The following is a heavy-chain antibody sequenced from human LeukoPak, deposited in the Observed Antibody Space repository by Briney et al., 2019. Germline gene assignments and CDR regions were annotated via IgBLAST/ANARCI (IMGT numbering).Heavy chain of an antibody. D-gene: IGHD2-2*01. J-gene: IGHJ6*03. CDR2: ISYDGSNK. CDR3: ARVRVRGYCSSTSCSPYYYMDV. CDR1: GFTFSSYA. Sequence: GGSLRLSCAASGFTFSSYAMHWVRQAPGKGLEWVAVISYDGSNKYYADSVKGRFTISRDNSKNTLYLQMNSLRAEDTAVYYCARVRVRGYCSSTSCSPYYYMDVWGKGTTVTISS. V-gene: IGHV3-30*04.